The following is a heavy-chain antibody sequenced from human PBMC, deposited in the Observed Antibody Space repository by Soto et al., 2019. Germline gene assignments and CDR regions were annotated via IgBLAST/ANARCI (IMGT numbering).Heavy chain of an antibody. V-gene: IGHV3-30*18. CDR3: AKDGIDYDSWTPPGFDP. Sequence: GGSLRLSCAGSGFTFSGYGMHWVRQAPGKGLEWVAVISYDGSNKYYADSVKGRFTISRDNSKNTLYLQMNSLRAEDTAVYYCAKDGIDYDSWTPPGFDPWGQRTLLTVSS. J-gene: IGHJ5*02. CDR1: GFTFSGYG. D-gene: IGHD3-3*01. CDR2: ISYDGSNK.